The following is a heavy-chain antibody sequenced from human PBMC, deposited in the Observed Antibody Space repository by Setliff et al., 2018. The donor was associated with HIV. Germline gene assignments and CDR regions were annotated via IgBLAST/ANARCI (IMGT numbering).Heavy chain of an antibody. Sequence: PSETLSLTCAVSGGSISSSNWWTWVRQPPGKGLEWIGEIYYSGNTNYNPSLKSRVTISVDKSKSQFSLRLTSVTAADTAVYYCARGDTTWPTQLLDVWGKGTTVTVSS. CDR1: GGSISSSNW. CDR3: ARGDTTWPTQLLDV. V-gene: IGHV4-4*02. D-gene: IGHD2-2*01. CDR2: IYYSGNT. J-gene: IGHJ6*04.